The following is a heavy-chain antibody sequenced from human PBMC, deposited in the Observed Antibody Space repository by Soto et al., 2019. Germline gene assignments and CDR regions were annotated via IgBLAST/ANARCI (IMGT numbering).Heavy chain of an antibody. D-gene: IGHD3-3*01. Sequence: LSLTCAVYGGAFSGYYWRWIRQPPGKGLEWIGEINHSGSTNYNPSLKSRVTISVDTSKNQFSLKLSSVTAADTAVYYCARGESYYDFWSGYHYYGMDVWGQGTTVTVSS. CDR2: INHSGST. CDR3: ARGESYYDFWSGYHYYGMDV. J-gene: IGHJ6*02. CDR1: GGAFSGYY. V-gene: IGHV4-34*01.